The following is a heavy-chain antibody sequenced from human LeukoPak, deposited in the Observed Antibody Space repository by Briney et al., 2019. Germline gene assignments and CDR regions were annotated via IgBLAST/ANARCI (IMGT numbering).Heavy chain of an antibody. Sequence: PSETLSLTCAVYGGSFSGYYWSWIRQPPGKGLEWIGYIYYSGSTNYNPSLKSRVTISVDTSKNQFSLKLSSVTAADTAVYYCARDPSGSYFDYWGQGTLVTVSS. CDR1: GGSFSGYY. CDR2: IYYSGST. V-gene: IGHV4-59*01. D-gene: IGHD1-26*01. CDR3: ARDPSGSYFDY. J-gene: IGHJ4*02.